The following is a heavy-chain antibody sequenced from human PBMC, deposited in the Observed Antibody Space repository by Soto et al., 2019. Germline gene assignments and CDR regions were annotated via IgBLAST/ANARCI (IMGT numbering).Heavy chain of an antibody. Sequence: VSSNATGGKFRIQSISWVRQAPGQGLEWMGGIIPIFGTANYAQKFQGRVTITADKSTSTAYMELSSLRSEDTAVYYCAKGIAVSSKAFGI. D-gene: IGHD6-19*01. J-gene: IGHJ3*02. CDR1: GGKFRIQS. CDR3: AKGIAVSSKAFGI. V-gene: IGHV1-69*06. CDR2: IIPIFGTA.